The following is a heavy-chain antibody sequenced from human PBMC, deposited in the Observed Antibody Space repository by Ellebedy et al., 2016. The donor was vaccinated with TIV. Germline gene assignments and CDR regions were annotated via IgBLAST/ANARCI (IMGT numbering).Heavy chain of an antibody. CDR3: AGDRAPDGRNWFFDL. Sequence: AASVKVSCKASGYTFTSYGISWVRQAPGQGLEWMGWISPYNGNTNYVQKLQGRVTMTTDTSTSTAYMELRSLRSDDTAVYYCAGDRAPDGRNWFFDLWGRGTLVTVSS. V-gene: IGHV1-18*01. D-gene: IGHD5-24*01. CDR1: GYTFTSYG. CDR2: ISPYNGNT. J-gene: IGHJ2*01.